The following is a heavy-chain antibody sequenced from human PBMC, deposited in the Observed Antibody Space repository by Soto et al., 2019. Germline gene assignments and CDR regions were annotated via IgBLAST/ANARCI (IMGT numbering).Heavy chain of an antibody. Sequence: QVQLVQSGAEIKKPGSSVKVSCQSSGGTFNTYSMNWVRQAPGQGPESMGDISPMFGAANYAPKFQGRVTITPDESTGTSYMQLSSLTSEDTALYFCARQVQVHTPAFVYWGQGTLVTVSS. CDR3: ARQVQVHTPAFVY. CDR2: ISPMFGAA. V-gene: IGHV1-69*19. J-gene: IGHJ4*02. CDR1: GGTFNTYS. D-gene: IGHD3-10*01.